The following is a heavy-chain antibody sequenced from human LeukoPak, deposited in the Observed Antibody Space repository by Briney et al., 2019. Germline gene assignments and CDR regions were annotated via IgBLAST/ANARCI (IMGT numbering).Heavy chain of an antibody. Sequence: GGSLRLSCAASGFTFSSYWMHWVRQAPGKGLEWVSGISWNSGSIGYADSVKGRFTISRDNAKNSLYLQMNSLRAEDTALYYCAKVAYYDSSGHYAFDIWGQGTMVTVSS. CDR1: GFTFSSYW. CDR3: AKVAYYDSSGHYAFDI. V-gene: IGHV3-9*01. D-gene: IGHD3-22*01. CDR2: ISWNSGSI. J-gene: IGHJ3*02.